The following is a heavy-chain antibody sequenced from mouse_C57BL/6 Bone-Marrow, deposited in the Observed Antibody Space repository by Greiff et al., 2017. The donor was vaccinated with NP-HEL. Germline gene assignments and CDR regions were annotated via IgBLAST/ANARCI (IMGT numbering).Heavy chain of an antibody. Sequence: VQLQQSGAELVMPGASVKLSCKASGYTFTSYWMHWVKQRPGQGLEWIGAIDPSDSYTNYTQQFKGKSTLTVDKSSSTAYMQLSSLTAEDSAVYYCARRYGRYWGQGTTLTVSS. V-gene: IGHV1-69*01. CDR3: ARRYGRY. J-gene: IGHJ2*01. CDR2: IDPSDSYT. CDR1: GYTFTSYW. D-gene: IGHD2-10*02.